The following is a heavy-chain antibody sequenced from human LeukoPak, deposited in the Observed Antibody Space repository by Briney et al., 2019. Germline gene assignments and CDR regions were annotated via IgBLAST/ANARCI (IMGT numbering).Heavy chain of an antibody. CDR1: GGSISSYY. D-gene: IGHD5-24*01. V-gene: IGHV4-4*07. Sequence: SETLSLTCTVSGGSISSYYWSWIRQPAGKGLEWIGRIYSSGSTNYNPSLKSRVTMSVDTSKNQYSLKLTSVTAADTAVCYCARVELATIDHFDYWGQGILVTVSS. CDR2: IYSSGST. J-gene: IGHJ4*02. CDR3: ARVELATIDHFDY.